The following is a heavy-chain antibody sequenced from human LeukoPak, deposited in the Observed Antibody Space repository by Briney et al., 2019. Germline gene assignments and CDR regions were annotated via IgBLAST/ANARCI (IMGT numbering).Heavy chain of an antibody. D-gene: IGHD3-22*01. CDR2: IKQDGGEK. CDR3: ARAPGDYYDSSGYPRYYYGMDV. Sequence: GGSLRLSCAASGFTFSSYWMSWVRQAPGKGLEWVANIKQDGGEKYYVDSVKGRFTISRDNAKNSLYLQMNSLRAEDTAVYYCARAPGDYYDSSGYPRYYYGMDVWGQGTTVTVSS. CDR1: GFTFSSYW. V-gene: IGHV3-7*01. J-gene: IGHJ6*02.